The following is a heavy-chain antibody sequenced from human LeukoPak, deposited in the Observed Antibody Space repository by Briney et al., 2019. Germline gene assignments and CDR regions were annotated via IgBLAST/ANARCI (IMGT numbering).Heavy chain of an antibody. D-gene: IGHD4-17*01. J-gene: IGHJ6*03. CDR2: IYPGDSDT. V-gene: IGHV5-51*01. Sequence: GGPLQTSCKGSGSRFTSYWIGWARQMHGKGLEGMGIIYPGDSDTRYSPSFQGQVTISADKSISTAYLQWSSLKASDTAMYYCASSTYGDYYMDVWGKGTTVTVSS. CDR1: GSRFTSYW. CDR3: ASSTYGDYYMDV.